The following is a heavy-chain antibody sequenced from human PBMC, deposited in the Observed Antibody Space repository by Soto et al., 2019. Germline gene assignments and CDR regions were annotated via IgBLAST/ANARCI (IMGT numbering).Heavy chain of an antibody. V-gene: IGHV3-48*02. D-gene: IGHD3-10*01. CDR1: GLRFRGFS. Sequence: QLVESGGGSVQPGGSLRLSCAAAGLRFRGFSMAWVRQAPGKGLEWVAYIGVGSSPIYYADSVQGRFTVSRDDARNSLSLQMDGLRDEDTAIYYCSGSRDGLGWGQGTLVTVS. CDR2: IGVGSSPI. J-gene: IGHJ4*02. CDR3: SGSRDGLG.